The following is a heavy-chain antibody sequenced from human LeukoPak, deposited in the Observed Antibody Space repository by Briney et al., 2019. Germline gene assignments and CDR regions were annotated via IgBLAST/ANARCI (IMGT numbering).Heavy chain of an antibody. J-gene: IGHJ4*02. CDR1: GVSISSYY. D-gene: IGHD3-22*01. V-gene: IGHV4-59*01. Sequence: SETLSFTCTVSGVSISSYYWSWIRQPPGKGLEWIGYIYYSGSTNYNPSLKSRVTISVDTSKNQFSLKPSSVTAADTAVYYCARANYYDSSGFDYWGQGTLVTVSS. CDR3: ARANYYDSSGFDY. CDR2: IYYSGST.